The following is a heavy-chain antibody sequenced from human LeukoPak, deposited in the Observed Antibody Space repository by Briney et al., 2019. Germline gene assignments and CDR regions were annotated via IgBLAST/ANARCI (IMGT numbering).Heavy chain of an antibody. D-gene: IGHD5-18*01. J-gene: IGHJ4*02. CDR3: ARLVDTAMVPNLDY. V-gene: IGHV1-69*06. CDR1: GGTFSSYA. CDR2: IIPIFGTA. Sequence: ASVKVSCKASGGTFSSYAISWVRQAPGQGLEWMGGIIPIFGTANYAQKFQGRVTITADKSTSTAYMELRSLRSDDTAVYYCARLVDTAMVPNLDYWGQGTLVTVSS.